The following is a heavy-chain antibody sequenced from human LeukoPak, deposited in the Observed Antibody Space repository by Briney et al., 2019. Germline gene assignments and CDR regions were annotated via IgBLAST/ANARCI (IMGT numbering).Heavy chain of an antibody. CDR2: FDPEDGET. CDR3: ATGGRIVGAYFDY. Sequence: ASVKVSCKVSGYTLTELSMHWVRQAPGKGLECMGGFDPEDGETIYAQKFQGRVTMTEDTSTDTAYMELSSLRSEDTAVYYCATGGRIVGAYFDYWGQGTLVTVPS. CDR1: GYTLTELS. V-gene: IGHV1-24*01. D-gene: IGHD1-26*01. J-gene: IGHJ4*02.